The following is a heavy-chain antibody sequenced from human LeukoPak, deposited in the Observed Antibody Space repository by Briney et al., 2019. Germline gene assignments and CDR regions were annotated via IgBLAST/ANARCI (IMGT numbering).Heavy chain of an antibody. J-gene: IGHJ5*02. Sequence: GGPLRLSCTPSGFKFDVFDMSWARQVPGRGRGWVSGITWNGDKTGYADSVRGRFAISRDNTKKSLYLQMSSLRAEDTALYYCARDPFCSSSTGCYFEDWFDPWGPGTLVTVSS. CDR2: ITWNGDKT. V-gene: IGHV3-20*04. D-gene: IGHD2-2*01. CDR1: GFKFDVFD. CDR3: ARDPFCSSSTGCYFEDWFDP.